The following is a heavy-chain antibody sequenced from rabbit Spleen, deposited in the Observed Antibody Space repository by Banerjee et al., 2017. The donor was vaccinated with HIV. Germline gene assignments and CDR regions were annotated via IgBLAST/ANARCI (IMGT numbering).Heavy chain of an antibody. CDR1: GFSFNSGYD. J-gene: IGHJ6*01. D-gene: IGHD8-1*01. CDR3: ARDTGTSFSTYGMDL. CDR2: IGAGSSGST. V-gene: IGHV1S40*01. Sequence: QSLEESGGGLVKPGASLTLTCKASGFSFNSGYDMCWVRQAPGKGLEWIACIGAGSSGSTYSATWAKGRFTISKTSSTTVTLQMTSLTAVDTATYFCARDTGTSFSTYGMDLWGPGTLVTVS.